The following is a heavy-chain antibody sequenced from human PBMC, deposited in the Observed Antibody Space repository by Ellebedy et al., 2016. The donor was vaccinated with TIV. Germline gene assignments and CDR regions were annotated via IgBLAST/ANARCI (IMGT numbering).Heavy chain of an antibody. Sequence: SETLSLXXAVYGGSFSGYYWSWIRQPPGKGLEWIGEVNHSGSTNSNPSLKSRVTISVDTSKNQFSLKLSSVTAADTAVYYCARAYGAKNPPDYWGQGTLVTVSS. CDR3: ARAYGAKNPPDY. CDR1: GGSFSGYY. D-gene: IGHD4-23*01. V-gene: IGHV4-34*01. J-gene: IGHJ4*02. CDR2: VNHSGST.